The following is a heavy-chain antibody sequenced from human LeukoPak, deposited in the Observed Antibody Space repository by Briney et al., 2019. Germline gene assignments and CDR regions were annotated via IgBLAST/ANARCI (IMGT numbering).Heavy chain of an antibody. CDR2: IIPIFGTA. CDR1: GGTFSSYA. J-gene: IGHJ5*02. D-gene: IGHD2-2*01. V-gene: IGHV1-69*13. CDR3: ALAYCSSTSCSQVGWFDP. Sequence: GASVKVSCKASGGTFSSYAISWVRQAPGQGLEWMGGIIPIFGTANYAQKFQGRVTITADESTSTAYMELSSLRSEDTAVYYCALAYCSSTSCSQVGWFDPWGQGTLVTVSS.